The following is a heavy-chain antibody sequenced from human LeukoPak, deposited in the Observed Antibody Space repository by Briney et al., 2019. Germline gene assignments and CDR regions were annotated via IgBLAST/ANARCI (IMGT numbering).Heavy chain of an antibody. Sequence: PGGSLRLSCAASGFTFSSYSMNWVRQAPGKGLEWVSSISSSSSYIYYADSVKGRFTISRDNAKNSLYLQMNSLRAEDTAVYYCASTKSPYDGSGYCFDYWGQGTLVTVSS. CDR2: ISSSSSYI. CDR1: GFTFSSYS. CDR3: ASTKSPYDGSGYCFDY. V-gene: IGHV3-21*01. J-gene: IGHJ4*02. D-gene: IGHD3-22*01.